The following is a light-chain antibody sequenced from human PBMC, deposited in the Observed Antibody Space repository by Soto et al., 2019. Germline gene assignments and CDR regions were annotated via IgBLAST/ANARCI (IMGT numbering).Light chain of an antibody. Sequence: SLMTQSRDSLAVSKSERATMNCKSSKSIFDLSYDKKYLAWYQQKPGQPPKLLIYWATARESGVPDRFSGSGSETEFTLTISSFQPEACAPSFCQGLNSYPLTFGGGTKVEIK. CDR2: WAT. CDR3: QGLNSYPLT. CDR1: KSIFDLSYDKKY. V-gene: IGKV4-1*01. J-gene: IGKJ4*01.